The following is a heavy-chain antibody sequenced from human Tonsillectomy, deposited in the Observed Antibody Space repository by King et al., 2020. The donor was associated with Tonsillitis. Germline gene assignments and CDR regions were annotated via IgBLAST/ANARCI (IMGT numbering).Heavy chain of an antibody. CDR3: ARDLERGSGSRTFDY. CDR1: GFPFRSYV. V-gene: IGHV3-30*04. D-gene: IGHD3-3*01. J-gene: IGHJ4*01. CDR2: VSYDGRTK. Sequence: QLVQSGGGVVQPGGSVRLSCKASGFPFRSYVFNWVRQAPGKGLEWVAVVSYDGRTKSHADNVKGRFTMSRDNSMNTVYLQMNSLRTEDTAVYFCARDLERGSGSRTFDYWGQGPLVTVSS.